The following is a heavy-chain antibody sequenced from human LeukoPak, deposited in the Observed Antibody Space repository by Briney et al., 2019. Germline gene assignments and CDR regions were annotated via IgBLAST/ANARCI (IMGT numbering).Heavy chain of an antibody. V-gene: IGHV6-1*01. CDR1: GDSVSSNSAA. D-gene: IGHD6-13*01. CDR3: ARGYSSSIDY. J-gene: IGHJ4*02. CDR2: TYYRSKWFN. Sequence: SQTLSLTFAIPGDSVSSNSAAWNWIRQSPSRGLEWLGRTYYRSKWFNDYAVSVKSRITINPDTFKNQFSLQLNSVTPEDTAVYYCARGYSSSIDYWGQGTLVTVSS.